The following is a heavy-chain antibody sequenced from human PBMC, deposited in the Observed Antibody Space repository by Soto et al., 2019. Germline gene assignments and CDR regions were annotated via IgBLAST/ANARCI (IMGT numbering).Heavy chain of an antibody. Sequence: QVQLVQSGAEVKKPGSSVKVSCKASGGTFSSYTISWVRQAPGQGLEWMGRIIPILGIANYAQKFQGRVTITADKSTSTAYMELSSLRSEDTAVYYCARDGVYYGSGSSQTYYGMDVWGQGTTVTVSS. D-gene: IGHD3-10*01. CDR1: GGTFSSYT. CDR2: IIPILGIA. J-gene: IGHJ6*02. CDR3: ARDGVYYGSGSSQTYYGMDV. V-gene: IGHV1-69*08.